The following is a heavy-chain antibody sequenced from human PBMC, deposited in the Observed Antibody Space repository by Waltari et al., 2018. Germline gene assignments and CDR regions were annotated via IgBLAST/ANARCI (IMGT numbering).Heavy chain of an antibody. CDR3: ARAKAAAGYYFDY. CDR1: GYSISSGYY. CDR2: IYHSGST. D-gene: IGHD6-13*01. Sequence: QVQLQESGPGLVKPSETLSLTCAVSGYSISSGYYWGWIRQPPGKGLEWIGSIYHSGSTYYNPSLKSRVTISVDTSKNQFSLKLSSVTAADTAVYYCARAKAAAGYYFDYWGQGTLVTVSS. V-gene: IGHV4-38-2*01. J-gene: IGHJ4*02.